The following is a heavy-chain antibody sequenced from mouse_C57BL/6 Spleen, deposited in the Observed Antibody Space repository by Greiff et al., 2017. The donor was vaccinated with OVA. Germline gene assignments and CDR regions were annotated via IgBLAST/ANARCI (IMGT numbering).Heavy chain of an antibody. D-gene: IGHD2-4*01. CDR1: GYSITSGYY. V-gene: IGHV3-6*01. J-gene: IGHJ1*03. Sequence: VQLQQSGPGLVKPSQSLSLTCSVTGYSITSGYYWNWIRQFPGNKLEWMGYISYDGSNNYNPSLKNRISITRDTSKNQFFLKLNSVTTEDTATYYCAIGDDYEGYWYFDVWGTGTTVTVSS. CDR3: AIGDDYEGYWYFDV. CDR2: ISYDGSN.